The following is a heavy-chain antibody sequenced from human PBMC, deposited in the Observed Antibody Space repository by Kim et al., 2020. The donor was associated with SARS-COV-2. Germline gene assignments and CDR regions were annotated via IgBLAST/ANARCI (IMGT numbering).Heavy chain of an antibody. CDR1: GFTFTSSA. J-gene: IGHJ4*02. CDR3: AANSGSLLQNYDFWRVFDY. Sequence: SVKVSCKASGFTFTSSAVQWVRQARGQRLEWIGWIVVGSGNTNYAQKFQERVTITRDMSTSTAYMELSSLRSEDTAVYYCAANSGSLLQNYDFWRVFDYWGQGTLVTVSS. CDR2: IVVGSGNT. V-gene: IGHV1-58*01. D-gene: IGHD3-3*01.